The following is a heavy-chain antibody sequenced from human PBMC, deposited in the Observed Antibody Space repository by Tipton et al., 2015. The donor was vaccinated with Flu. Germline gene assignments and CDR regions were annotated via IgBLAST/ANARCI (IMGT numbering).Heavy chain of an antibody. CDR2: IWYDGSNK. V-gene: IGHV3-33*01. J-gene: IGHJ4*02. D-gene: IGHD1-26*01. CDR1: GFTFSSYG. Sequence: QVQLVQSGGVVVQPGGSLRLSCAASGFTFSSYGMHWVRQAPGKGLEWVAVIWYDGSNKYYADSVKGRFTISRDNSKNTLYLQMNSLRAEDTAVYYCAREGGSYLGSGYWGQGTLVTVSS. CDR3: AREGGSYLGSGY.